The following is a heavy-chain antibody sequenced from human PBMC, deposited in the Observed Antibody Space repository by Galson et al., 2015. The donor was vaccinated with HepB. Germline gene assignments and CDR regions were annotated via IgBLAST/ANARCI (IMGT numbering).Heavy chain of an antibody. Sequence: SLRLSCAASGFTFDDYAMHWVRQAPGKGLEWVSGISWNSGSIGYADSVKGRFTISRDNAKNSLYLQMNSLRAEDTALYYCAKSPIAAADTNWFDPWGQGTLVTVSS. D-gene: IGHD6-13*01. J-gene: IGHJ5*02. CDR3: AKSPIAAADTNWFDP. CDR2: ISWNSGSI. V-gene: IGHV3-9*01. CDR1: GFTFDDYA.